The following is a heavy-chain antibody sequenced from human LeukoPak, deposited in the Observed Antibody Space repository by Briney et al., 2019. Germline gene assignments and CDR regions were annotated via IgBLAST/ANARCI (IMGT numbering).Heavy chain of an antibody. V-gene: IGHV1-18*01. J-gene: IGHJ5*02. Sequence: ASVTVSCKASGYTFTSYGISWVRQAPGQGLEWMGWISAYNGNTNYAQKLQGRVTMTTDTYKSTAYMELRSLRSDDTAVYYCARRANRLLNGFDPWGQGTLVTVSS. CDR3: ARRANRLLNGFDP. CDR2: ISAYNGNT. CDR1: GYTFTSYG. D-gene: IGHD1-26*01.